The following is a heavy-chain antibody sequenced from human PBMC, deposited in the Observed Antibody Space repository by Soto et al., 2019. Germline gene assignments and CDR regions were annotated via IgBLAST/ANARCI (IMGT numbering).Heavy chain of an antibody. CDR3: AKYGSGSYPRYYYYGMDV. Sequence: VQLLESGGGLVQPGGSLRLSCAASGFTFSSYAMSWVRQAPGKGLEWVSAISGSGGSTYYADSVKGRFTISRDNSKNTLYLQMNSLRAEDTAVYYCAKYGSGSYPRYYYYGMDVWGQGTTVTVSS. V-gene: IGHV3-23*01. CDR1: GFTFSSYA. D-gene: IGHD3-10*01. J-gene: IGHJ6*02. CDR2: ISGSGGST.